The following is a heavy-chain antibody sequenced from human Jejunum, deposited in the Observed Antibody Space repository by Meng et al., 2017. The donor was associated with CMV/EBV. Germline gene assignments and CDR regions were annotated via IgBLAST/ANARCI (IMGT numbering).Heavy chain of an antibody. CDR3: ARDSQRWYGDH. J-gene: IGHJ5*02. D-gene: IGHD2-15*01. CDR1: GYTFTDGYY. CDR2: ISPNSGDT. V-gene: IGHV1-2*02. Sequence: CKASGYTFTDGYYLHWVRRAPGQGLEWMGWISPNSGDTNYAQKFQGRVTMTRDTSISTAYLELTRLKSDDTAVYFCARDSQRWYGDHWGQGTLVTVSS.